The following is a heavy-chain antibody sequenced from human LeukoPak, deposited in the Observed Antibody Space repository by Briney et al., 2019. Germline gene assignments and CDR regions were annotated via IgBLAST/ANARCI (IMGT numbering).Heavy chain of an antibody. CDR1: GYTFTIYD. CDR3: ARGYCTSTSCHFDY. V-gene: IGHV1-8*03. Sequence: ASVKVSCKASGYTFTIYDINWVRQATGEGVEWMGWMNPNSGNTGYAQKFQGRVTITRNTSISTAYMELSSLRSEDTPVYYCARGYCTSTSCHFDYWGQGTLVTVSS. CDR2: MNPNSGNT. D-gene: IGHD2-2*01. J-gene: IGHJ4*02.